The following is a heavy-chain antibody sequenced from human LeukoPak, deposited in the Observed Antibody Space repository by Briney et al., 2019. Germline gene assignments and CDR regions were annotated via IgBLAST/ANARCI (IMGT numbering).Heavy chain of an antibody. CDR2: ISYDGSDK. V-gene: IGHV3-30*18. CDR3: AKDQGIQLGIDY. J-gene: IGHJ4*02. D-gene: IGHD5-18*01. CDR1: GFTFSSNA. Sequence: GGSLRLSCAASGFTFSSNAMHWVRQAPGKGLEWVAIISYDGSDKYYVDSVKGRFTISRDNSKNTLDLQMNSLRAEDTAVYYCAKDQGIQLGIDYWGQGSLVTVSS.